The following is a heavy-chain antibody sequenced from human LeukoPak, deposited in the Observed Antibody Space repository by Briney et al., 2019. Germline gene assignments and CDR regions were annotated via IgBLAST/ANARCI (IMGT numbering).Heavy chain of an antibody. V-gene: IGHV3-21*01. J-gene: IGHJ4*02. CDR1: GFTLSTYN. CDR2: ISTSSSYI. CDR3: ARDRDWNSGFDY. D-gene: IGHD1-7*01. Sequence: GGSLRLSCAASGFTLSTYNMKWVRQAPRKGLEWVSSISTSSSYIYYADSVKGRFTISRDNARNSLYLQMNSLRAEDTAVYYCARDRDWNSGFDYWGQGTLVTVSS.